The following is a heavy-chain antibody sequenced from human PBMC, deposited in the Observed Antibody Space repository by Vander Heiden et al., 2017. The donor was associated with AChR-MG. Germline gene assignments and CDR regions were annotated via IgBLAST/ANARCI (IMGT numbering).Heavy chain of an antibody. D-gene: IGHD1-1*01. CDR2: ISSTSTYK. J-gene: IGHJ4*02. CDR3: ARATTGSDY. Sequence: EVQLVESGGGLVKPGGSLRLSCAASGFTFTSYSMNWVRQAPGKGLEWVSFISSTSTYKYYADSVKGRFTISRDNAKNSLYLQMNSLRVEDTAVYYCARATTGSDYWGQGTLVTVSS. V-gene: IGHV3-21*01. CDR1: GFTFTSYS.